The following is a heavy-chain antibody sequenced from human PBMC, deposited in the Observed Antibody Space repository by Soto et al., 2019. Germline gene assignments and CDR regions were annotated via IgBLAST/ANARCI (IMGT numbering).Heavy chain of an antibody. CDR3: ARDGRLLWFGELPDDMDV. CDR2: ISSSSSTI. Sequence: GGSLRLSCAASGFTFSSYSMNWVRQAPGKGLEWVSYISSSSSTIYYADSVKGRFTISRDKAKNSLYLQMNSLSDEDMAVYYSARDGRLLWFGELPDDMDVWGQGTTVTVSS. CDR1: GFTFSSYS. V-gene: IGHV3-48*02. D-gene: IGHD3-10*01. J-gene: IGHJ6*02.